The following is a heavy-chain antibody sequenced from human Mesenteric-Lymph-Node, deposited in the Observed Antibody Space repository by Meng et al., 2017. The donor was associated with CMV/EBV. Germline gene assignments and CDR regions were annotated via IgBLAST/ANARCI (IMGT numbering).Heavy chain of an antibody. CDR3: ARDSGYYTVLQAFDY. CDR1: GFTVSSNY. Sequence: GGSLRLSCAASGFTVSSNYMSWVRQAPGKGLEWVSGINWNGGSTGYADSVKGRFTISRDNAKNSLYLQMNSLRAEDTALYYCARDSGYYTVLQAFDYWGQGTLVTVSS. V-gene: IGHV3-20*04. CDR2: INWNGGST. D-gene: IGHD3-3*01. J-gene: IGHJ4*02.